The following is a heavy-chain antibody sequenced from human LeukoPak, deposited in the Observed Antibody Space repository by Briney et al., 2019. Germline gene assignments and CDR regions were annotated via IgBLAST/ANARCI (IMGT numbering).Heavy chain of an antibody. CDR3: ARDGRSGSYRSYYFDY. J-gene: IGHJ4*02. CDR2: ISYDGSNK. Sequence: GGSLRLSCAASGFTFSSYAMHWVRQAPGKGLEWVAVISYDGSNKYYADSVKGRFTISRDNSKNMLYLQMNSLRAEDTAVYYCARDGRSGSYRSYYFDYWGQGTLVTVSS. D-gene: IGHD1-26*01. V-gene: IGHV3-30-3*01. CDR1: GFTFSSYA.